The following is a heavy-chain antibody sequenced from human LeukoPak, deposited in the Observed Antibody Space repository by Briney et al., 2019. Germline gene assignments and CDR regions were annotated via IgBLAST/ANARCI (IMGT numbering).Heavy chain of an antibody. CDR1: EYTFTGYY. V-gene: IGHV1-2*02. CDR3: ARGPYVPFPNWYFDL. CDR2: INPNSGGT. J-gene: IGHJ2*01. D-gene: IGHD3-10*02. Sequence: AAVKLCCTASEYTFTGYYMHWVRQPPGQGLEWMGWINPNSGGTHYAPKFQVRVTMTRDTSISTAYMELSRLRSDDTAVYYCARGPYVPFPNWYFDLWGRGTLVTVSS.